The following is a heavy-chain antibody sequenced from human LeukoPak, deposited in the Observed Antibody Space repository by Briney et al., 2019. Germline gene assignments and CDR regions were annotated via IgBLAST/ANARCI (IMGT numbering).Heavy chain of an antibody. V-gene: IGHV3-7*01. CDR1: GFTFSSYW. J-gene: IGHJ4*02. CDR3: ARTRIEGATNRYFDY. D-gene: IGHD1-26*01. CDR2: INQDGSEK. Sequence: GGSLRLSCAPSGFTFSSYWMSWVRQAPGKGREWVANINQDGSEKNYVESVKGRFTISRDNAKNSLWLQMNSLRAEDTAVYYCARTRIEGATNRYFDYWGQGTLVTVSS.